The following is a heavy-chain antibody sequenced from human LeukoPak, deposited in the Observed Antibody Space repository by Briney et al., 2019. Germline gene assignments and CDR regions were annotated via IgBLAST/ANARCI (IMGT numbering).Heavy chain of an antibody. D-gene: IGHD4-23*01. CDR3: ARELRDLRWGTILDY. V-gene: IGHV4-31*03. J-gene: IGHJ4*02. Sequence: SETLSLTCTVSGGSISSGGYYWSWIRQHPGKGLEWIGYIYYSGSTYYNPPLKSRVTISVDTSKNQFSLKLSSVTAADTAVYYCARELRDLRWGTILDYWGQGTLVTVSS. CDR2: IYYSGST. CDR1: GGSISSGGYY.